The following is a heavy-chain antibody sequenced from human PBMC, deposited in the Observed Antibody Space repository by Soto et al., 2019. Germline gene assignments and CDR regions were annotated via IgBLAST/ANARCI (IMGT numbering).Heavy chain of an antibody. J-gene: IGHJ6*02. CDR2: ISSSSSTI. CDR1: GFTFSSYS. Sequence: GGSLRLSCAASGFTFSSYSMNWVRQAPGKGLEWVSYISSSSSTIYYADSVKGRFTISRDNAKNSLYLQMNSLRDEDTAVYYCARLTLVGATNYYYYGMDVWGQGTTVTVSS. D-gene: IGHD1-26*01. CDR3: ARLTLVGATNYYYYGMDV. V-gene: IGHV3-48*02.